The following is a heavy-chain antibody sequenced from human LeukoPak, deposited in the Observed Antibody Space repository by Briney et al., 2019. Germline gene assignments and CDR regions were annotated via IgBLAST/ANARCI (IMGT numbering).Heavy chain of an antibody. CDR3: ARLYGYSYGFDY. D-gene: IGHD5-18*01. J-gene: IGHJ4*02. CDR1: GGSISSYY. Sequence: SETLSLTCTVSGGSISSYYWSWIRQPPGKGLEWIGYFYTSGSTNYNPSLKSRVTISVDTSKNQFSLKLSSVTAADTAVYYCARLYGYSYGFDYWGQGTLVTVSS. CDR2: FYTSGST. V-gene: IGHV4-4*09.